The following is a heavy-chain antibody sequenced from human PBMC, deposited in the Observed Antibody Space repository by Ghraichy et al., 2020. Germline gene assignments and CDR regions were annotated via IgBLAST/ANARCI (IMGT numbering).Heavy chain of an antibody. J-gene: IGHJ4*02. CDR2: IKQDGSEK. D-gene: IGHD1-1*01. V-gene: IGHV3-7*01. CDR1: GFTFSSYW. CDR3: ARRREVPQGYYFDY. Sequence: GGSLRLSCAASGFTFSSYWMNWVRQAPGKGLEWVANIKQDGSEKYYVDSVKGRFTISRDNAKNSLYLQMNSLRAEDTAVYYCARRREVPQGYYFDYWGQGTLVTVSS.